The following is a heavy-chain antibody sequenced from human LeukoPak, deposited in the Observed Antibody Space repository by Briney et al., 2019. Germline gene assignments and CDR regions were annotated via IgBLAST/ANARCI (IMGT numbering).Heavy chain of an antibody. J-gene: IGHJ4*02. Sequence: PSQTLSLTCAVSGGSISSGGYSWSWIRQPPGKGLEWIGYIYHSGSTYYNPSLKSRVTISVDRSKNQFSLKLSSVTAADTAVYYCARESYYDSSALDYWGQGTLVTVSS. CDR1: GGSISSGGYS. D-gene: IGHD3-22*01. V-gene: IGHV4-30-2*01. CDR3: ARESYYDSSALDY. CDR2: IYHSGST.